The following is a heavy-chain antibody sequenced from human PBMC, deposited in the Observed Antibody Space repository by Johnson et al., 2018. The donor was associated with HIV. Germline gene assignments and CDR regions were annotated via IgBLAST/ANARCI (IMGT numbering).Heavy chain of an antibody. CDR1: KLTFSNYA. Sequence: VQLVESGGGLVKPGGSLRLSCAASKLTFSNYAMTWVRQAPGKGLEWVSSISGSDGATYYAVSVKGRFTISTDNSNNTLYLQMNSLRAEDTAVYYCAREWGMITFGGVIPRNALDIWGQGTMVTVSS. V-gene: IGHV3-23*04. J-gene: IGHJ3*02. CDR2: ISGSDGAT. D-gene: IGHD3-16*02. CDR3: AREWGMITFGGVIPRNALDI.